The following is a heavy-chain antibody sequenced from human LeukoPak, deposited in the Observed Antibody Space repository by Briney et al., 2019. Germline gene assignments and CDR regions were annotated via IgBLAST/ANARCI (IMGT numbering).Heavy chain of an antibody. J-gene: IGHJ5*02. CDR3: ASHPGYCSSTSCYTFDP. CDR1: GGTFSSYA. CDR2: IVPIFGTA. D-gene: IGHD2-2*01. Sequence: SVKVSCKASGGTFSSYAISWVRQAPGQGLEWMGRIVPIFGTANYAQKFQGRVTITTDESTSTAYMELSSLRSEDTAVYYCASHPGYCSSTSCYTFDPWGQGTLVTVSS. V-gene: IGHV1-69*05.